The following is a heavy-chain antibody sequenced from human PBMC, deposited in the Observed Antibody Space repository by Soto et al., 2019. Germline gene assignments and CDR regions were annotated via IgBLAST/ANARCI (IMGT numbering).Heavy chain of an antibody. V-gene: IGHV3-33*01. CDR1: GFTFSSYG. CDR3: ARVDSSSWYSYYYYYGMDV. Sequence: GFLRLSCAASGFTFSSYGMHWVRQAPGKGLEWVAVIWYDGSNKYYADSVKGRFTISRDNSKNTLYLQMNSLRAEDTAVYYCARVDSSSWYSYYYYYGMDVWGQGTTVTVSS. J-gene: IGHJ6*02. D-gene: IGHD6-13*01. CDR2: IWYDGSNK.